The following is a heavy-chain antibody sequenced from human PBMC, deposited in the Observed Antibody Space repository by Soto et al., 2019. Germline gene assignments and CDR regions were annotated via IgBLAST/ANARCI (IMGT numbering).Heavy chain of an antibody. D-gene: IGHD4-17*01. CDR2: VSPENRNA. V-gene: IGHV1-8*01. CDR1: GYTFTEYD. Sequence: APVKVSRKTSGYTFTEYDIIWVRQAPGQGLEYMGWVSPENRNAGYAPQFRGRVSMTADTSINTVYLELTTLTYEDTAVYYCEVTTGYWGQGTMVTVSS. J-gene: IGHJ4*02. CDR3: EVTTGY.